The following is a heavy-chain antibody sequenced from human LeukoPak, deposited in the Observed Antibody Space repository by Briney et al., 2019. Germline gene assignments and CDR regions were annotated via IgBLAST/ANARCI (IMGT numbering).Heavy chain of an antibody. CDR2: INHSGST. J-gene: IGHJ6*04. CDR3: ARGLRYFGP. D-gene: IGHD3-9*01. CDR1: GGSFSGYY. Sequence: SETLSLTCAVYGGSFSGYYWSWIRQPPGKGLEWIGEINHSGSTNYNPSLKSRVTISVDTSKNQFSLKLSSVTAADTAVYYCARGLRYFGPWGKGTTVTVSS. V-gene: IGHV4-34*01.